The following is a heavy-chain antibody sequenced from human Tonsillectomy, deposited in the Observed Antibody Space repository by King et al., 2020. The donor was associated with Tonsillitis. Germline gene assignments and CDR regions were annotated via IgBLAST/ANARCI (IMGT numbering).Heavy chain of an antibody. CDR3: AGDPSRVSSSWYYFDC. Sequence: VQLVESGGGLVQPGGSLRLSCAASGFTFSSYWMSWVRQAPGKGLEWVAHMNQDGSEIYYVDSVKGRFTISRDNAKNSLYLQMNSLRAEDTAVYYCAGDPSRVSSSWYYFDCWGQRTLVTVSS. D-gene: IGHD6-13*01. CDR1: GFTFSSYW. J-gene: IGHJ4*02. CDR2: MNQDGSEI. V-gene: IGHV3-7*01.